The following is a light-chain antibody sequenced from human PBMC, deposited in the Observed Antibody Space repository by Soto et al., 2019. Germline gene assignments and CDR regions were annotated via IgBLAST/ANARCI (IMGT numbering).Light chain of an antibody. Sequence: QSVLTQPPSVSGAPGQRVTISCTGSSSNIGAGYDVYWYQQLPGTAPRLLIYGNTNRPSGVPDRFAGSKSGTSASLAITGLQAEDEAVYYCQSYDSSLNGGVVFGGGTQLTVL. CDR3: QSYDSSLNGGVV. V-gene: IGLV1-40*01. CDR2: GNT. J-gene: IGLJ2*01. CDR1: SSNIGAGYD.